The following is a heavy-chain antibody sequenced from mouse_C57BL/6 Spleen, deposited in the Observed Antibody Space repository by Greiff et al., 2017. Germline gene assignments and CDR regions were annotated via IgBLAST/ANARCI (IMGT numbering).Heavy chain of an antibody. CDR3: ARILLLRYAMDY. J-gene: IGHJ4*01. Sequence: EVQLQQSGPELVKPGASVKIPCKASGYTFTDYNMDWVKQSHGKSLEWIGDINPNNGGTIYNQKFKGKATLTVDKSSSTAYMELRSLTSEDTAVYYCARILLLRYAMDYWGQGTSVTVSS. CDR1: GYTFTDYN. CDR2: INPNNGGT. V-gene: IGHV1-18*01. D-gene: IGHD1-1*01.